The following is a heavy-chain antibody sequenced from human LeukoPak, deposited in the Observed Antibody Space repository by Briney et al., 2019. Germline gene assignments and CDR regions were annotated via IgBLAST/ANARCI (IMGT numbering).Heavy chain of an antibody. CDR1: GVSIGTSSYY. CDR3: ARRVGFYGSGSLNYFDP. CDR2: IFRTGST. D-gene: IGHD3-10*01. V-gene: IGHV4-39*02. J-gene: IGHJ5*01. Sequence: PSETLSLTCTVSGVSIGTSSYYWGWIRQPPGKGLEWIGSIFRTGSTYYSASLKSRLSISVDTSKNHIVLKLTSVTAADTAVYFCARRVGFYGSGSLNYFDPWGQAILVSVSS.